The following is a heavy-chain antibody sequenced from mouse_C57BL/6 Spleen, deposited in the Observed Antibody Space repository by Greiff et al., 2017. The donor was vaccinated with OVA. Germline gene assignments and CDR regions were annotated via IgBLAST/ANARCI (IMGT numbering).Heavy chain of an antibody. J-gene: IGHJ3*01. Sequence: DVQLQESGAELVRPGASVKLSCTASGFNIKDDYMHWVKQRPEQGLEWIGWIDPENGDTEYASKFQGKATITADTSSNTAYLQLSSLTSEDTAVYYCTNDGYRFAYWGQGTLVTVSA. CDR1: GFNIKDDY. V-gene: IGHV14-4*01. D-gene: IGHD2-3*01. CDR2: IDPENGDT. CDR3: TNDGYRFAY.